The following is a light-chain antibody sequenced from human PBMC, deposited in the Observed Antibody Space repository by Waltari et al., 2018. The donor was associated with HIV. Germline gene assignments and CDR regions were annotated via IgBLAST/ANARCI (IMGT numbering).Light chain of an antibody. Sequence: IQMTQPPSSLSASVGDRVTITCRASQSINNYLNWYQHKQGKAPKLLIYAASNLQRGVPARFSGSGSWTDFTLTIRSLQPEDFATYYCQESYSTPWMFGQGTKVEIK. CDR3: QESYSTPWM. CDR1: QSINNY. V-gene: IGKV1-39*01. CDR2: AAS. J-gene: IGKJ1*01.